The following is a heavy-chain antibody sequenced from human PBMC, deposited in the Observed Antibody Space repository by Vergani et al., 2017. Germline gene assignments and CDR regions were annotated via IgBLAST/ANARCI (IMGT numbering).Heavy chain of an antibody. V-gene: IGHV4-61*02. CDR3: ARVRYCSSTSCYSVMDV. CDR1: GGSISSGSYY. Sequence: QVQLQESGPGLVKPSQTLSLTCTVSGGSISSGSYYWSWIRQPAGKGLEWIGRIYTSGSTNYNPSLKSRVTISVDTSKNQFSLKLSSVTAADTAVYYCARVRYCSSTSCYSVMDVWGKGTTVTVSS. J-gene: IGHJ6*04. D-gene: IGHD2-2*01. CDR2: IYTSGST.